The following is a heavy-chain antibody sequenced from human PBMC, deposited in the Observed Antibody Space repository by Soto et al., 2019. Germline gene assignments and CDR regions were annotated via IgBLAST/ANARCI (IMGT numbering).Heavy chain of an antibody. D-gene: IGHD3-10*01. Sequence: QVQLQQWGAGLLKPSETLSLTCAVYGGSFSGYYWSWIRQPPGKGLEWIGEINHSGSTNYNPSLKSRVTISVDPSKNQFSLKLSSVTAADTAVYYCARRPYYYGSGSFVYWGQGTLVTVSS. CDR1: GGSFSGYY. J-gene: IGHJ4*02. V-gene: IGHV4-34*01. CDR3: ARRPYYYGSGSFVY. CDR2: INHSGST.